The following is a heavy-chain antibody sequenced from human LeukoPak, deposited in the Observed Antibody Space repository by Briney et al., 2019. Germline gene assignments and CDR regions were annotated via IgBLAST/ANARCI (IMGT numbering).Heavy chain of an antibody. V-gene: IGHV3-53*01. CDR1: GFTFSSNY. Sequence: PGGSLRLSCAASGFTFSSNYMSWVRQAPGKGLEWVSIIYSGGTTYYEGSMKGRVTISRDNSKNTLYLQMSSLRAEDTAVYYCAKDSCSGGSCYSSGNDAFDIWGQGTMVTVSS. J-gene: IGHJ3*02. D-gene: IGHD2-15*01. CDR3: AKDSCSGGSCYSSGNDAFDI. CDR2: IYSGGTT.